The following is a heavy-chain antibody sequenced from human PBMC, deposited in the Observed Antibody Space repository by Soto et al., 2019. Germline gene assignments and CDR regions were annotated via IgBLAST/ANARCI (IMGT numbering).Heavy chain of an antibody. D-gene: IGHD6-13*01. CDR3: AADSSSGSRRNAFDI. V-gene: IGHV1-24*01. Sequence: ASVKVSCKVSGYTLTELSMHWVRQAPGKGLEWMGGFDPEDGETIYAQKFQGRVTMTEDTSTDTAYMELSSLRSEDTALYYCAADSSSGSRRNAFDIWGQGTMVTVSS. CDR2: FDPEDGET. J-gene: IGHJ3*02. CDR1: GYTLTELS.